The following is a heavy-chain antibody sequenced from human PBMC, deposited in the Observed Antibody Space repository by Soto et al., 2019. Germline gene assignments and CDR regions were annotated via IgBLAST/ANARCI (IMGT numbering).Heavy chain of an antibody. Sequence: PSETLSLTCTVSGGSISSGDYYWSWIRQPPGKGLEWIGYIYYSGSTYYNPSLKSRVTISVDTSKNQFSLKLSSVTAADTAVYYCARATILLVPAPMVSHWFDPWGQGTLVTVSS. V-gene: IGHV4-30-4*01. CDR3: ARATILLVPAPMVSHWFDP. CDR1: GGSISSGDYY. D-gene: IGHD2-2*01. CDR2: IYYSGST. J-gene: IGHJ5*02.